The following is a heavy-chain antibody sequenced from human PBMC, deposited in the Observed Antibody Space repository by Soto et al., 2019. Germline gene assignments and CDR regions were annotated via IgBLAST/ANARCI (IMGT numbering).Heavy chain of an antibody. CDR3: AKVDTYESSVLDY. Sequence: QVQLVESGGGVVQPGRSLRLSCAASGFTFSSYGMHWVRQAPGKGLEWVAVISYDGSNKYYADSVKGRFTISRDNSKNTLYLQMNSLRAEDTAVYYCAKVDTYESSVLDYWGQGTLVTVSS. D-gene: IGHD6-25*01. CDR1: GFTFSSYG. CDR2: ISYDGSNK. V-gene: IGHV3-30*18. J-gene: IGHJ4*02.